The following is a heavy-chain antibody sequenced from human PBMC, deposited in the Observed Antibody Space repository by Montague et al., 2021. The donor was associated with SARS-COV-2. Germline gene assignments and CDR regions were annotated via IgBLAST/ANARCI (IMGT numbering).Heavy chain of an antibody. D-gene: IGHD2-21*02. V-gene: IGHV3-74*01. CDR3: VRDGGDDKHDWWFDL. CDR1: GFNFPRYC. Sequence: SLRLSCPASGFNFPRYCMHWVRQNPGQGLEWVARICDGVRRISYADSVRDRFTVSRDNAKNTLSLLMNNLSGEDTAVYYCVRDGGDDKHDWWFDLWGRGTHVSVSS. J-gene: IGHJ2*01. CDR2: ICDGVRRI.